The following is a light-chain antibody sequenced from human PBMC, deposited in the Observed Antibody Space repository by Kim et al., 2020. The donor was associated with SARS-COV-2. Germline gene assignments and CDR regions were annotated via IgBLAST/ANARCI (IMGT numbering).Light chain of an antibody. V-gene: IGKV1-9*01. Sequence: DIQLTQSPSFLSASVEYRVTITCRASQVVGSYLAWYQQKPGIAPRLLIYAASTLQSGVPSRFSGRGSGTEFTLTINSLQPEDFATYYCQQLNSYPFTFGQGTRLEIK. CDR2: AAS. CDR1: QVVGSY. CDR3: QQLNSYPFT. J-gene: IGKJ5*01.